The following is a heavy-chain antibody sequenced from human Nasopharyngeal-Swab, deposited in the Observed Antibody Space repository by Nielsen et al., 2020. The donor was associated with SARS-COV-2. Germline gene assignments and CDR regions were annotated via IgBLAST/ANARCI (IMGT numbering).Heavy chain of an antibody. CDR3: ARDSYRDAFDI. Sequence: SETLSLTCTVSGGSVSTHSHYWSWIRQPPGKGLEWIGYIYYSGSTNYNPSLKSRVTISLDTSKNQFSLRLNSVTAADTAVYYCARDSYRDAFDIWGQGTMATVSS. V-gene: IGHV4-61*01. CDR1: GGSVSTHSHY. CDR2: IYYSGST. J-gene: IGHJ3*02.